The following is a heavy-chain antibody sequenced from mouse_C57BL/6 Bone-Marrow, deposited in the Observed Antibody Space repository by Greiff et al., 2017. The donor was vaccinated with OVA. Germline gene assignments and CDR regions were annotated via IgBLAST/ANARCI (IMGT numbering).Heavy chain of an antibody. V-gene: IGHV1-50*01. J-gene: IGHJ2*01. CDR3: ARRRDSSDY. D-gene: IGHD3-2*01. Sequence: VKQSCTASGYTFTSYWMQWVKKRPGQGLEWIGEIDPSDSNTNYKQKFKGKATLTVDTSSSTAYMQLSSLTSEDSAVYYCARRRDSSDYWGQGTTLTVSS. CDR2: IDPSDSNT. CDR1: GYTFTSYW.